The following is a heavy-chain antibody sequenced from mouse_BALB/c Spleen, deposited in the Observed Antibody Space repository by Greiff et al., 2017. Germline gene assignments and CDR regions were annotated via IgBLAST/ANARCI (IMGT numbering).Heavy chain of an antibody. CDR3: ASSMIRGAWFAY. J-gene: IGHJ3*01. CDR1: GYAFSSSW. Sequence: VQLQQSGPELVKPGASVKISCKASGYAFSSSWMNWVKQRPGQGLEWIGRIYPGDGDTNYNGKFKGKATLTADKSSSTAYMQLSSLTSVDSAVYFCASSMIRGAWFAYWGQGTLVTVSA. CDR2: IYPGDGDT. V-gene: IGHV1-82*01. D-gene: IGHD2-4*01.